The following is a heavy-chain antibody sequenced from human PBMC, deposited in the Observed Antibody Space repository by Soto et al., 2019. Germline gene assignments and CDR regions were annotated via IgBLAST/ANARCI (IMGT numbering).Heavy chain of an antibody. CDR2: MYNTGST. V-gene: IGHV4-59*01. D-gene: IGHD1-26*01. Sequence: ASETLSLTCPVSGGSISGYDLSWIRPPPGKGLEWIGYMYNTGSTVYNPSFKSRVTISVDTSKNQFSLKLNSVTAADTAVYYCARHLIVGSATSKFYYGMDVWGQGTTVTVSS. CDR3: ARHLIVGSATSKFYYGMDV. J-gene: IGHJ6*02. CDR1: GGSISGYD.